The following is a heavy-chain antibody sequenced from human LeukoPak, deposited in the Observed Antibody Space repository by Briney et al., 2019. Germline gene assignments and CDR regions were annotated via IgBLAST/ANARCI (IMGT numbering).Heavy chain of an antibody. Sequence: PGGSLRLSCAASGFTFSSYWMHWVRQAPGKGLVVVSRINSDGSSTSYADSVKGRFTISRDNAKNTLYLQMNSLRAEDTAVYYCAIGYYDSSGSLDYWGQGTLVTVSS. CDR2: INSDGSST. CDR1: GFTFSSYW. D-gene: IGHD3-22*01. V-gene: IGHV3-74*01. CDR3: AIGYYDSSGSLDY. J-gene: IGHJ4*02.